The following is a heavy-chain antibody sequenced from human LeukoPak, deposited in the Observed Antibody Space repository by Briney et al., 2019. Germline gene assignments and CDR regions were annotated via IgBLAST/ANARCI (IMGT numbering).Heavy chain of an antibody. J-gene: IGHJ4*02. CDR1: GYSFTSYW. Sequence: GESLKISCKGSGYSFTSYWIGWLRQMPGKGLEWMGIIYPGDSDTRYSPSFQGQVTISADKTITTAYLQWSSLKASDTAMYYCARLLNYDDLDYWGQGTLVTVSS. D-gene: IGHD3-22*01. CDR3: ARLLNYDDLDY. CDR2: IYPGDSDT. V-gene: IGHV5-51*01.